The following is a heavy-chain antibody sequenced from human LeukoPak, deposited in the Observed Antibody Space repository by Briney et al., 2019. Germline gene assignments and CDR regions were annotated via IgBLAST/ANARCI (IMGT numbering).Heavy chain of an antibody. D-gene: IGHD6-13*01. CDR3: ARDSWYYSY. V-gene: IGHV4-61*02. CDR2: IYTSGST. Sequence: SQTLSLTCTVSGGSISSGSYYWSWIRQPAGKGLEWIGRIYTSGSTNYNPSLKSRVTISVDTSKNQFSLKLSSVTAADTAVYYCARDSWYYSYWGQGTLVTVSS. J-gene: IGHJ4*02. CDR1: GGSISSGSYY.